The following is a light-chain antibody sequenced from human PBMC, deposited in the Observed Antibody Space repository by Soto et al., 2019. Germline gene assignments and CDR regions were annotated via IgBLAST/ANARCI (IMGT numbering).Light chain of an antibody. CDR2: SVS. V-gene: IGLV2-14*01. J-gene: IGLJ1*01. CDR3: CSYAGSRTYV. Sequence: QSVLTQPASVSGSPGQSITISCSGTSSDIGAYDHVAWFQQFPGKTPKLVIYSVSNRPSGVSYRFSGSKSGNTASLTISGLQADDEADYYCCSYAGSRTYVFGPGTKLTVL. CDR1: SSDIGAYDH.